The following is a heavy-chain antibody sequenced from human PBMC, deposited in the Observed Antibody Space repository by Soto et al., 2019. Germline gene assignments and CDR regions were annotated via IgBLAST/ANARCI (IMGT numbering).Heavy chain of an antibody. CDR1: GGSIRSSSYY. V-gene: IGHV4-39*02. J-gene: IGHJ5*02. CDR2: NYYSGST. CDR3: ATQEVGGSYVYTFDP. D-gene: IGHD1-26*01. Sequence: QLQLQESGPGLVKPSETLSLTCTVSGGSIRSSSYYWGWIRQPPGKGLEWIGSNYYSGSTYYNPSLKSRVTISVDTSKNHFSLKLSSVTAADTAVYYCATQEVGGSYVYTFDPWGQGTLVTVSS.